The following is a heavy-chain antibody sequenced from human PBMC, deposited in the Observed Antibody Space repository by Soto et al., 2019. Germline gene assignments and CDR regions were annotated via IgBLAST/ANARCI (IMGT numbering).Heavy chain of an antibody. J-gene: IGHJ6*02. V-gene: IGHV6-1*01. CDR3: ARDRGAARPPDYYYYYGMDV. CDR1: GDRVSSNSAA. CDR2: TYYRSKWYN. D-gene: IGHD6-6*01. Sequence: SQTLSLTCAISGDRVSSNSAAWNWIRQSPSRGLEWLGRTYYRSKWYNDYAVSVKSRITINPDTSKNQFSLQLNSVTPEDTAVYYCARDRGAARPPDYYYYYGMDVWGQGTTVTVSS.